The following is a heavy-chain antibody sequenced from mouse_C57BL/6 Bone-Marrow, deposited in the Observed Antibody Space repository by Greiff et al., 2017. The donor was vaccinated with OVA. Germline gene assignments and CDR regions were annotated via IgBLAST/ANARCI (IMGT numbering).Heavy chain of an antibody. CDR3: TMAYYSKEFAY. Sequence: VQLQQSGAELVRPGASVKLSCTASGFNIKDYYMHWVKQRPEQGLEWLGRIDPEDGDTEYAPKFQGKATMTADTSSNTAYLQLSSLTSEDTAVYYCTMAYYSKEFAYWGQGTLVTVSA. CDR2: IDPEDGDT. CDR1: GFNIKDYY. J-gene: IGHJ3*01. D-gene: IGHD2-5*01. V-gene: IGHV14-1*01.